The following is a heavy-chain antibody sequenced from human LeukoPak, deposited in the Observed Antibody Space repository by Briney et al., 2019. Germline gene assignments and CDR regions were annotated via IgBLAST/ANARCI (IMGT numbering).Heavy chain of an antibody. CDR3: ARGENPLDAFDI. J-gene: IGHJ3*02. CDR1: RYSFSDSG. CDR2: ISAYSGNT. Sequence: GASVKVSCKASRYSFSDSGINWVRQAPGQGLEWMGWISAYSGNTYFAQKFQGRVTLTTDTSTSTGYMELRTLRSDDTAVYYCARGENPLDAFDIWGQGTMVTVSS. V-gene: IGHV1-18*01.